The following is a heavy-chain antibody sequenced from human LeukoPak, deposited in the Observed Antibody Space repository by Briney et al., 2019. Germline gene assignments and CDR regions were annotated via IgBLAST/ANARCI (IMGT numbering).Heavy chain of an antibody. Sequence: SVKVSCKASGGTFSSCAISWVRQAPGQGLEWMGGIIPIFGTANYAQKFQGRVTITADESTSTAYMELSSLRSEDTAVYYCARGLLTTVTAFDYWGQGTLVTVSS. D-gene: IGHD4-17*01. CDR2: IIPIFGTA. CDR1: GGTFSSCA. J-gene: IGHJ4*02. V-gene: IGHV1-69*13. CDR3: ARGLLTTVTAFDY.